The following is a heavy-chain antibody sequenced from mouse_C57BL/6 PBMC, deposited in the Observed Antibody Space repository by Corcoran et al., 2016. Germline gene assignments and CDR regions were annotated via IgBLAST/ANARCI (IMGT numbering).Heavy chain of an antibody. CDR1: GYAFSSYW. D-gene: IGHD1-1*01. Sequence: QVQLQQSGAELVKPGASVKISCKASGYAFSSYWMNWVKQRPGKGLEWIGQIYPGDGDTNYNGKFKGKATLTADKSSSTAYMQLSSLTSEDSAVYFCARGEALTVVETFDYWGQGTTLTVSS. CDR2: IYPGDGDT. CDR3: ARGEALTVVETFDY. J-gene: IGHJ2*01. V-gene: IGHV1-80*01.